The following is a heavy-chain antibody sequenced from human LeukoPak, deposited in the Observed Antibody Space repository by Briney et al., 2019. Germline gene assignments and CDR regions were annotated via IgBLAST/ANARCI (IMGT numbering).Heavy chain of an antibody. J-gene: IGHJ4*02. V-gene: IGHV3-48*01. CDR3: ARDYKYAFDN. Sequence: GGSLRLSCAASGFTFSSCSMNWVRQAPGKGLEWISYIGIDSGNTNYADSVKGRFTISGDKAKNSLYLQMNSLRVEDTAVYYCARDYKYAFDNWDQGTLVTVSS. CDR1: GFTFSSCS. CDR2: IGIDSGNT. D-gene: IGHD5-24*01.